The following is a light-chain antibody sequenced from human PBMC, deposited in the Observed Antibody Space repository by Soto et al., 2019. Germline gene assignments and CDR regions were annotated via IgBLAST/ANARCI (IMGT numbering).Light chain of an antibody. J-gene: IGKJ1*01. Sequence: DIQMTQSPSSVSASVGDRVTITCRASQGISSWLAWYQQKPGKAPKLLIYAASSLQSGVPSRFRGRGSGTDFTLTLSRLQPEDFSTYYCHHANSFPQPFGQGTKVDIK. CDR3: HHANSFPQP. CDR1: QGISSW. V-gene: IGKV1-12*01. CDR2: AAS.